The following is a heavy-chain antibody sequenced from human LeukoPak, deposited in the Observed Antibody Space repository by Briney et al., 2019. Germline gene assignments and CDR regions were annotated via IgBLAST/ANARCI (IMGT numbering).Heavy chain of an antibody. CDR2: IKSKTDGGTT. V-gene: IGHV3-15*01. CDR3: TTGITMVRGVIHLIDY. D-gene: IGHD3-10*01. Sequence: GGSLRLSCAASGFTFSNAWMSWVRQAPGKGLEWVGRIKSKTDGGTTDYAAPVKGRFTISRDDSKNTLYLQMNSLKNEDTAVYYCTTGITMVRGVIHLIDYWVQGTLVTVSS. J-gene: IGHJ4*02. CDR1: GFTFSNAW.